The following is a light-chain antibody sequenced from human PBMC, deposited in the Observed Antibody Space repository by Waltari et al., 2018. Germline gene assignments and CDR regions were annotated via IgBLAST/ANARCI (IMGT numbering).Light chain of an antibody. CDR2: DSS. CDR1: QIVSTY. CDR3: QQRYKWPLT. J-gene: IGKJ4*01. Sequence: EIVLTQSPATLSLSPGERATLSCRASQIVSTYLAWYQQIPAQPPRLLIHDSSSRATVIPARFSGIGSGTDFTLTISSLEPEDFAVYYCQQRYKWPLTFGGGSKVEI. V-gene: IGKV3-11*01.